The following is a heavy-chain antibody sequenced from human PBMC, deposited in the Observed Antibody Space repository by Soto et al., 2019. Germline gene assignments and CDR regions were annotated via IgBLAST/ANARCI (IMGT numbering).Heavy chain of an antibody. V-gene: IGHV1-3*01. CDR1: GYTFTSYA. CDR2: INAGNGNT. J-gene: IGHJ6*02. Sequence: ASVKVSCKASGYTFTSYAMHWVRQAPGQRLEWMGWINAGNGNTKYSQKFQGRVTITRDTSASTAYMELSSLRSEDTAVYYCARDHLASSSSHYYYGMDVWGQGTTVTVSS. CDR3: ARDHLASSSSHYYYGMDV. D-gene: IGHD6-6*01.